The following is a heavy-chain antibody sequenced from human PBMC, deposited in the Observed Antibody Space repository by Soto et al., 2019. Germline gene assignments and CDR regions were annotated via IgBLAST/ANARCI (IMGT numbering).Heavy chain of an antibody. J-gene: IGHJ4*02. CDR1: RYSINNNNW. Sequence: SETLSLTCDVSRYSINNNNWWSWVRQPPGGGLEWIGELHHGGSTNYNPSLESRATFSVDISKNQFFLKLSSVTAADTAVYYCTKNSAYALDYWGQGTLVTVSS. V-gene: IGHV4-4*02. CDR3: TKNSAYALDY. CDR2: LHHGGST. D-gene: IGHD5-12*01.